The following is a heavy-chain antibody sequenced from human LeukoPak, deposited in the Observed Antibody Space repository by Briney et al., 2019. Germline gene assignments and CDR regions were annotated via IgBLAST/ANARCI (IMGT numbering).Heavy chain of an antibody. CDR2: ISGSGGGT. CDR1: GFTLSGYA. CDR3: AKEDLSDGMDV. Sequence: GGSLRLSCAASGFTLSGYAMSWVRQAPGKGLEWVSAISGSGGGTFYTDSVKGRFTISRDNSKNTLYLQMNSLRAEDTAIYYCAKEDLSDGMDVWGQGTTVTVS. V-gene: IGHV3-23*01. J-gene: IGHJ6*02.